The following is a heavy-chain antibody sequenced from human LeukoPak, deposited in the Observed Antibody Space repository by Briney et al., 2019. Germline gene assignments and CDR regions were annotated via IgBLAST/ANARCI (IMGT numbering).Heavy chain of an antibody. D-gene: IGHD2-2*01. CDR3: ARGYCSSTSCYLYYFDY. J-gene: IGHJ4*02. CDR1: GGSFSGYY. CDR2: INHSGST. V-gene: IGHV4-34*01. Sequence: SETLSLTCAVYGGSFSGYYWSWIRQPPGKGLEWIGEINHSGSTNYNPSLKSRVTISADTSKNQFSLKLSSVTAADTAVYYCARGYCSSTSCYLYYFDYWGQGTLVTVSS.